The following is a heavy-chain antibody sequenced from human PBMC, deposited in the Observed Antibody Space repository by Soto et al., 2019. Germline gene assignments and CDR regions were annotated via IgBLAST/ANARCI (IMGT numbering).Heavy chain of an antibody. J-gene: IGHJ6*02. Sequence: SETLSLTCTVSGGSISSGGYYWSWIRQHPGKGLEWIGYIYYSGSTYYNPSLKSRVTISVDTSKNQFSLKLSSVTAADTAVYYCARDLRIGDYYGSGGGYYYGMDVWGQGTTVTVSS. CDR3: ARDLRIGDYYGSGGGYYYGMDV. CDR2: IYYSGST. D-gene: IGHD3-10*01. V-gene: IGHV4-31*03. CDR1: GGSISSGGYY.